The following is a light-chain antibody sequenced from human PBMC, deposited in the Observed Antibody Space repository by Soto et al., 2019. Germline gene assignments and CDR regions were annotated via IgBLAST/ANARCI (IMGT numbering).Light chain of an antibody. J-gene: IGLJ2*01. Sequence: QSALTQPPSVSGSPGQSVTISCTGTSSDVGVYDYVSWYQQHPGKAPKLIIYEVSKRPSGVPNRFSGSKSGNTASLTISGLQAEDEADYYCSSYASSDTQVFGAGTKLTVL. CDR1: SSDVGVYDY. CDR3: SSYASSDTQV. V-gene: IGLV2-14*01. CDR2: EVS.